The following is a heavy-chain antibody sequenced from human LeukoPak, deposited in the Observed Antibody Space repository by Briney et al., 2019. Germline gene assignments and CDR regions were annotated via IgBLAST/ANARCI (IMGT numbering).Heavy chain of an antibody. CDR2: IKHSGSS. J-gene: IGHJ4*02. V-gene: IGHV4-34*01. CDR3: ARRNDYNFKVKY. D-gene: IGHD5-24*01. CDR1: GGSFSPYY. Sequence: SETLSLTCTVYGGSFSPYYWSWIRQPPGKGLEWIGEIKHSGSSNYNPSLNSRVTISVDRSKTQFSLKLNSVTAADTAMYYCARRNDYNFKVKYWGQGTLVTVSS.